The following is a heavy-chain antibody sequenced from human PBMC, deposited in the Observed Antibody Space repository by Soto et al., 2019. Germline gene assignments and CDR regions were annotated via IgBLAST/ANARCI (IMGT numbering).Heavy chain of an antibody. CDR1: GYTFTSYG. D-gene: IGHD2-21*02. V-gene: IGHV1-18*01. CDR3: ARGVTPIDY. Sequence: QVPLVQSGAAVKKPGASVNVSCKASGYTFTSYGISWVRQAPGQGLEWMGWISAYNGNTNYAPKLQGRVTRTTYTSTSTAYMERRSLRSDDTAVYYWARGVTPIDYWGQGTLVTVSS. J-gene: IGHJ4*02. CDR2: ISAYNGNT.